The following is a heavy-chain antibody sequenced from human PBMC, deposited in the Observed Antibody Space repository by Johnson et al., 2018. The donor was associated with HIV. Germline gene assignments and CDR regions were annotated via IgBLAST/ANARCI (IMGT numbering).Heavy chain of an antibody. CDR1: GFTFSTYD. Sequence: VQLVESGGGVVQPGGSLRLSCAASGFTFSTYDMYWVRQAPGKGLEWVSVIYSGGDTYYSDSVMGRFTISRDTSKNTLYLQMNSLRGDDTAVYYCTRVSSTSWALDIWGQGTLVTVSS. V-gene: IGHV3-66*01. CDR2: IYSGGDT. J-gene: IGHJ3*02. D-gene: IGHD2-15*01. CDR3: TRVSSTSWALDI.